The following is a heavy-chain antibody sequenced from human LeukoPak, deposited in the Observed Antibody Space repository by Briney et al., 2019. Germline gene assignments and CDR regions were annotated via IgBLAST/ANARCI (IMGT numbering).Heavy chain of an antibody. CDR1: GGSISSSRYY. CDR3: ARQLGYGMDV. CDR2: IYSSGNT. V-gene: IGHV4-39*01. J-gene: IGHJ6*02. Sequence: PSETLSLTCTVSGGSISSSRYYWGWIRRPPGKGLEWIGSIYSSGNTYYNTSLKSRVTISVDTSENQFSLKLRSVTAADTAVYYCARQLGYGMDVWGQGTTVTVSS.